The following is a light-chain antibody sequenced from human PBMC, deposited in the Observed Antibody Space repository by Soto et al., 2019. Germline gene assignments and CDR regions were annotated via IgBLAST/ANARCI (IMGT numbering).Light chain of an antibody. V-gene: IGKV3-20*01. J-gene: IGKJ1*01. CDR1: QSVSNNY. CDR3: QQYGSSGT. Sequence: IVLTHAPCTLSLSPLERASLSCMASQSVSNNYLAWYQQKPGQAPRLLIYGASNRATGIPDRFSGSGSGTDFTLTISRLEPEDFAVYYCQQYGSSGTFGQGTKVDI. CDR2: GAS.